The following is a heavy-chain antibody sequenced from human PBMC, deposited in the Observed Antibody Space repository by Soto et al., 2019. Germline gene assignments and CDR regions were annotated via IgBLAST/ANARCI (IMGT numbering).Heavy chain of an antibody. D-gene: IGHD2-15*01. Sequence: SEPLSLPCAVSVYSITNGYYCGCIRQPPVQGLEWIWTIYHSGSTYYNPSLKTRVTISVDTSKNQFSLKLSSVTAADTAVYYCARALYCSGGSCSPLRGMDVWGQGTTVTVSS. J-gene: IGHJ6*02. CDR2: IYHSGST. V-gene: IGHV4-38-2*01. CDR3: ARALYCSGGSCSPLRGMDV. CDR1: VYSITNGYY.